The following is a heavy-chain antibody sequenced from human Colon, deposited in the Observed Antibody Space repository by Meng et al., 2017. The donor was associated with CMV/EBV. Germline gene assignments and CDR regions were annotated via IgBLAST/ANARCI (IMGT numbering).Heavy chain of an antibody. CDR2: ISYDGSNK. Sequence: GESLKISCAASGFTFSSYAMHWVRQAPGKGLEWVAVISYDGSNKYYADSVKGRFTISRDNSKNTLYLQMNSLRAEDTAVYYCARGGYCSSTSCSDYYYYGMDVWGQGTTVTVSS. CDR3: ARGGYCSSTSCSDYYYYGMDV. CDR1: GFTFSSYA. D-gene: IGHD2-2*03. V-gene: IGHV3-30-3*01. J-gene: IGHJ6*02.